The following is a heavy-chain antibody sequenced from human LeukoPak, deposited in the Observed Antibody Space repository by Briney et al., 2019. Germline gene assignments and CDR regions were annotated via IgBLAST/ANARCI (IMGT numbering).Heavy chain of an antibody. CDR1: GFTFSSYS. J-gene: IGHJ5*02. CDR3: ARDTSTSRSNWFDP. D-gene: IGHD2-2*01. Sequence: EGSLRLSCAASGFTFSSYSMNWVRQAPGKGLEWVSSISSSSSYIYYADSVKGRFTISRDNAKNSLYLQMNSLRAEDTAVYYCARDTSTSRSNWFDPWGQGTLVTVSS. V-gene: IGHV3-21*01. CDR2: ISSSSSYI.